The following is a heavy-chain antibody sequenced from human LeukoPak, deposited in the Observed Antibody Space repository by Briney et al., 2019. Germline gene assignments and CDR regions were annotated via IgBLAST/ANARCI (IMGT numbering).Heavy chain of an antibody. D-gene: IGHD5-18*01. CDR2: IYYSGST. CDR1: GGSISSYY. J-gene: IGHJ4*02. V-gene: IGHV4-59*12. CDR3: ARETGYSYGYTRDY. Sequence: SETPSLTCTVSGGSISSYYWSWIRQPPGKGLEWIGYIYYSGSTYYNPSLKSRVTISVDRSKNQFSLKLSSVTAADTAVYYCARETGYSYGYTRDYWGQGTLVTVSS.